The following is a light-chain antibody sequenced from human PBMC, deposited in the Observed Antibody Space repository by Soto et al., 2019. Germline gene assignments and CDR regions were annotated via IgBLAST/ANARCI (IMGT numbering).Light chain of an antibody. Sequence: DIVMTQSPDSLAVSLGERATINCKSSQSVLYSSNKENFLAWYQQKPGQPPKLLLYWASTRESGVPDRFSGGGSGTDFTLTISSLQAEDVAVYYCQQYYSSPRTFGQGTKVEIK. J-gene: IGKJ1*01. V-gene: IGKV4-1*01. CDR1: QSVLYSSNKENF. CDR3: QQYYSSPRT. CDR2: WAS.